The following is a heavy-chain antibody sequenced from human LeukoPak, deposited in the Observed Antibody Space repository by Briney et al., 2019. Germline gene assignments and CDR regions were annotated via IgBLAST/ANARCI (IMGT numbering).Heavy chain of an antibody. D-gene: IGHD3-10*01. J-gene: IGHJ4*02. CDR1: GYTSTGYY. CDR3: VRDGYRGEGFDY. CDR2: INPNSGDT. V-gene: IGHV1-2*02. Sequence: ASVKVSCKASGYTSTGYYFHWVRQAPGQGLEWIGWINPNSGDTNSAQKFQGRVTMTRDTSISTAYMELSRLRSDDTAVYYCVRDGYRGEGFDYWGQGTLVTVSS.